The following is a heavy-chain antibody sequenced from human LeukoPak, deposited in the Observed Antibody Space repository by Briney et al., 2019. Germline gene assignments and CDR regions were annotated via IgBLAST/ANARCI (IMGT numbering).Heavy chain of an antibody. D-gene: IGHD4-11*01. CDR2: ISNSGDDT. V-gene: IGHV3-23*01. Sequence: GGSLRLSCAASDFTFRSYAMSWVRQAPGKGLEWVSGISNSGDDTYYADSVKGRFTISRDNSKNTLYLQMNSLRAEDTAVYLCAKDTWASNYGFDYWGQGALVTVSS. CDR1: DFTFRSYA. J-gene: IGHJ4*02. CDR3: AKDTWASNYGFDY.